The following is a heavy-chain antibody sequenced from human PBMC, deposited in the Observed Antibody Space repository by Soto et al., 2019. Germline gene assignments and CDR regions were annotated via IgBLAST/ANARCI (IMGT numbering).Heavy chain of an antibody. D-gene: IGHD1-7*01. Sequence: SETLSLTCTVSGGSISSYYWSWIRQPPGKGLEWIGYIYYSGSTNYNPSLKSRVTISVDTSKNQFSLKLSSVTAADTAVYYCARAGGTGTTRYYFDYWGQGTLVTVS. CDR1: GGSISSYY. CDR2: IYYSGST. CDR3: ARAGGTGTTRYYFDY. V-gene: IGHV4-59*01. J-gene: IGHJ4*02.